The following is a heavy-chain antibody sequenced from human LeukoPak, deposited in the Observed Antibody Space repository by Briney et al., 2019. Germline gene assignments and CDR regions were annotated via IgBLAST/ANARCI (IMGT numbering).Heavy chain of an antibody. CDR2: ISSSSGTI. CDR3: ASGSYYWNLYY. V-gene: IGHV3-48*01. D-gene: IGHD1-26*01. J-gene: IGHJ4*02. CDR1: GFTLSSYS. Sequence: GGSLRLSCTASGFTLSSYSMNWVRQAPGKGLEWVSYISSSSGTIYYADSVKGRLTISRDNAKNSLYLQMNSLRAEDTAVYYCASGSYYWNLYYWGQGTLVTVSS.